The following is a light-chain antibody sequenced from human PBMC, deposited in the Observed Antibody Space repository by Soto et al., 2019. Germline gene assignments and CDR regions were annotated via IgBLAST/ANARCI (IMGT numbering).Light chain of an antibody. J-gene: IGLJ1*01. V-gene: IGLV2-14*03. CDR3: SSSTSRSTYV. CDR1: SSVVGGYNY. CDR2: DVS. Sequence: QSVLTQPASVSGSPGQSITISCTGTSSVVGGYNYVSWYQQHPGKAPKLMIYDVSNRPSGVSNRFSGSKSGNTASLTISGLQAEDEADYYCSSSTSRSTYVFGSGTKVTVL.